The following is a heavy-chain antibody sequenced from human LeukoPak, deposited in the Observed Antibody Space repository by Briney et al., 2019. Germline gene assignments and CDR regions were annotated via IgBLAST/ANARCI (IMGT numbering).Heavy chain of an antibody. CDR2: INHSGST. Sequence: SETLSLTCAVYGGSFSGYYWSWIRQPPGKGLEWIGEINHSGSTNYNPSLKSRVTISVDTSKNQFSLKLSSVTAADTAVYYCARLGYGSGSYPAFQFYYYYYMDVWGKGTTVTISS. D-gene: IGHD3-10*01. V-gene: IGHV4-34*01. CDR1: GGSFSGYY. J-gene: IGHJ6*03. CDR3: ARLGYGSGSYPAFQFYYYYYMDV.